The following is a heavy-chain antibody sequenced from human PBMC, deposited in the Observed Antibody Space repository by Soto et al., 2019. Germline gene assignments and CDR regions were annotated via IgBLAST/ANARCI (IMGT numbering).Heavy chain of an antibody. V-gene: IGHV4-4*02. D-gene: IGHD3-10*01. CDR3: ARPGNYGSGSYLYYLDY. Sequence: SETLSLTCAVSGGSISSSNWWSWVRQPPGKGLEWIGEINHSGSTNYYWSLKSRVTISVDTSKNQFSLKLSSVTAADTAVYYCARPGNYGSGSYLYYLDYWGQGTLVTVSS. CDR2: INHSGST. J-gene: IGHJ4*02. CDR1: GGSISSSNW.